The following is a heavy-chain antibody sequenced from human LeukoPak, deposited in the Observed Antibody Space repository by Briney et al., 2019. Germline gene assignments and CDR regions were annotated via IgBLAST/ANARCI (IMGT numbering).Heavy chain of an antibody. CDR2: INHSGST. CDR1: GGSFSSYY. Sequence: SETLSLTCAVYGGSFSSYYWSWIRQPPGKGLEWIGEINHSGSTNYNPSLKSRVTISVDTSKNQFSLKLSSVTAADTAVYYCARVGAAGAGNWGQGTLVTVSS. V-gene: IGHV4-34*01. CDR3: ARVGAAGAGN. D-gene: IGHD6-13*01. J-gene: IGHJ4*02.